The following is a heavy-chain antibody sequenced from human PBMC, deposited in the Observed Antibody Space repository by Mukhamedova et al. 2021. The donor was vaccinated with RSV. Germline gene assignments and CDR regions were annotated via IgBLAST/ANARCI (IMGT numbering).Heavy chain of an antibody. J-gene: IGHJ5*02. CDR3: AKDAGGSRHL. CDR2: ISASGST. D-gene: IGHD1-26*01. V-gene: IGHV4-4*07. Sequence: IGRISASGSTNYSPSLQSRVTLSVDTSKNQLSLKLSSVTAADTAVYYCAKDAGGSRHLLDQGTLVTVSS.